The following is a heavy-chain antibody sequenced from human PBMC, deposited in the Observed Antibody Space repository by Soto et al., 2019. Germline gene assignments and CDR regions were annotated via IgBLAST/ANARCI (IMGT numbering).Heavy chain of an antibody. D-gene: IGHD3-10*01. CDR2: IWYDGSNK. V-gene: IGHV3-33*01. CDR3: ARGTWFGEPSQWFDP. CDR1: GFTFSSYG. Sequence: QVQLVESGGGVVQPGRSLRLSCAASGFTFSSYGMHWVRQAPGKGLEWVAVIWYDGSNKYYAASVKGRFTISRDNSKNPQYLQMNSLTAEATAVYYRARGTWFGEPSQWFDPWGQGPLVTVAS. J-gene: IGHJ5*02.